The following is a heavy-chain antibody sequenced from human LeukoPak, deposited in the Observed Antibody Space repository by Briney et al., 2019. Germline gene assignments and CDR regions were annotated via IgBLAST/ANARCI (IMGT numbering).Heavy chain of an antibody. V-gene: IGHV3-30*18. D-gene: IGHD6-19*01. CDR1: GFTLSSYG. CDR3: AKDWLRYSSGNPSWYFDY. J-gene: IGHJ4*02. Sequence: GGSLRLSFAAPGFTLSSYGMHRVRPAPGKGVGWGAVILYDGSNKYYADSVKGRFTISRDNSKNTLYLQMNSLRAEDTAVYYCAKDWLRYSSGNPSWYFDYWGQGTLVTVSS. CDR2: ILYDGSNK.